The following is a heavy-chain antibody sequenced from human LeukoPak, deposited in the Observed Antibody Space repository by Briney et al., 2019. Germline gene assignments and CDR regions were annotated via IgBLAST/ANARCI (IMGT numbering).Heavy chain of an antibody. D-gene: IGHD4-17*01. CDR3: ASAYGVLGAFNV. J-gene: IGHJ3*01. V-gene: IGHV3-11*01. CDR2: ISSSGSTI. CDR1: GFTFSDYY. Sequence: GGSLRLSCAASGFTFSDYYMSWIRQAPGKGLEWVSYISSSGSTIYYGDSVRGRFTISRDNAKNSLSLQMNSLRADDTAIYYCASAYGVLGAFNVWGQGTMVSVSS.